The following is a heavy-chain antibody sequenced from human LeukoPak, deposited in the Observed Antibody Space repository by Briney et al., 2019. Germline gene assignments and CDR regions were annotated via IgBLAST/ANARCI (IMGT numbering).Heavy chain of an antibody. Sequence: ASVKISCKVSGYTFTDYYMHWVQQAPGKGLEWMGLVDPEDGETIYAQKFQGRVTMTRDTSTSTVYMELSSLRSEDTAVYYCARTMVRGVIGFFDYWGQGTLVTVSS. J-gene: IGHJ4*02. CDR2: VDPEDGET. D-gene: IGHD3-10*01. CDR1: GYTFTDYY. V-gene: IGHV1-69-2*01. CDR3: ARTMVRGVIGFFDY.